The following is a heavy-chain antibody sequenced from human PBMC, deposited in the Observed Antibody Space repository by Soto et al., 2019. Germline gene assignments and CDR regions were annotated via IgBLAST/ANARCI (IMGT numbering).Heavy chain of an antibody. D-gene: IGHD2-2*02. V-gene: IGHV3-11*01. CDR1: GFTFSDYY. J-gene: IGHJ6*02. CDR3: ARSGEDIVVVPAAIDDYYYYGMDV. CDR2: ISSSGSTI. Sequence: QVQLVESGGGLVKPGGSLRLSCAASGFTFSDYYMSWIRQTPGKGLEWVSYISSSGSTIYYADSVKGRFTISRDNAKNSLYLQMNSLRAEDTAVYYCARSGEDIVVVPAAIDDYYYYGMDVWGQGTTVTVSS.